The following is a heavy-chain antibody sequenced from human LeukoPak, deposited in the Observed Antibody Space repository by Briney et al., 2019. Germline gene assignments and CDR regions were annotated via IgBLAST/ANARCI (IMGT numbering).Heavy chain of an antibody. Sequence: SQTLSLTCAISGDSVSSNGFAWSWIRQSPSRGLEWLGRTYYRSKWNNDYAVSVKRRITINPDTSKDQFSLQLNSVTPEDTAVYYCARASLQSVYFDCWGQGTLVTVSS. J-gene: IGHJ4*02. CDR3: ARASLQSVYFDC. CDR2: TYYRSKWNN. V-gene: IGHV6-1*01. CDR1: GDSVSSNGFA.